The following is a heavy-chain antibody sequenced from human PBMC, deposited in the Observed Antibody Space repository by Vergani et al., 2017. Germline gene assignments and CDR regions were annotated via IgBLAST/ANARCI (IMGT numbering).Heavy chain of an antibody. CDR2: IYPGDSDP. CDR1: GYSFTSYW. D-gene: IGHD3-22*01. CDR3: SGNYYDSSGDYDGAFDI. V-gene: IGHV5-51*03. Sequence: EVQLVQSGAEVQKPGESLKISCKGSGYSFTSYWIVWVRQMPGKGLEWMGVIYPGDSDPRYSPSFQGQFTISAEKSISPAYLQWSSLKASGTAMYYCSGNYYDSSGDYDGAFDIWGQGTMVTVSS. J-gene: IGHJ3*02.